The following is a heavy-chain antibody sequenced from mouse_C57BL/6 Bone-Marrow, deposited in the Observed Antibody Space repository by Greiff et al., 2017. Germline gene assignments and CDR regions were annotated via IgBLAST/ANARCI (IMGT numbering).Heavy chain of an antibody. D-gene: IGHD2-12*01. CDR1: GYTFTSYW. CDR3: AREGKLVSYYYDY. V-gene: IGHV1-69*01. Sequence: QVQLQQPGAELVMPGASVKLSCKASGYTFTSYWMHWVKQRPGQGLEWIGEIDPSDSYTNYNQKFKGKSTLTVDKSSSTAYMQLSSLTSEDSAVYYCAREGKLVSYYYDYWGQGTTLTVSS. J-gene: IGHJ2*01. CDR2: IDPSDSYT.